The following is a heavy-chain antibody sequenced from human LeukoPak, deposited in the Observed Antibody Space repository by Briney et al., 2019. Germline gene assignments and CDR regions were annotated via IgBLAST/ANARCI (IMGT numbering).Heavy chain of an antibody. D-gene: IGHD3-10*01. CDR1: GFTFSSYG. Sequence: PGGSLRLSCAASGFTFSSYGMHWVRQAPGKGLEWVAIISYDGSNKYYADSVKGRFTISRDNSKNTLYLQMNSLRAEDTAVYYCARDGHNYAYYYGSGSYPDYWGQGTLVTVSS. CDR2: ISYDGSNK. J-gene: IGHJ4*02. CDR3: ARDGHNYAYYYGSGSYPDY. V-gene: IGHV3-30*03.